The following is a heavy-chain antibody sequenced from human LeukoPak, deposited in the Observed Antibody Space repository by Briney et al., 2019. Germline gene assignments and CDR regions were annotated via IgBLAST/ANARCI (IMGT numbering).Heavy chain of an antibody. V-gene: IGHV1-18*01. Sequence: GASVNVSCKASGYTFTSYGISWVRQAPGQGLEWMGWISAYNGNTNYAQKLQGRVTMTTDTSTSTAYMELRSLRSDDTAVYYCARARLGYCSGGSCYGVFLDYWGQGTLVTVSS. J-gene: IGHJ4*02. CDR1: GYTFTSYG. D-gene: IGHD2-15*01. CDR3: ARARLGYCSGGSCYGVFLDY. CDR2: ISAYNGNT.